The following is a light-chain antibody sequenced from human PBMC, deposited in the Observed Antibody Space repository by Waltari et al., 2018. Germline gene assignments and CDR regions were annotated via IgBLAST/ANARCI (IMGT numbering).Light chain of an antibody. CDR2: EVS. J-gene: IGLJ3*02. CDR1: SSDVGDYDY. V-gene: IGLV2-14*01. CDR3: SSYTSSSTWV. Sequence: QSALTQPASVSGSPGQSITISYTGTSSDVGDYDYVSWYQQPPGEAPKLMIYEVSNRPSGVSNRFSGSKSGNTASLIISGLQAEDEADYYCSSYTSSSTWVFGGGTKLTVL.